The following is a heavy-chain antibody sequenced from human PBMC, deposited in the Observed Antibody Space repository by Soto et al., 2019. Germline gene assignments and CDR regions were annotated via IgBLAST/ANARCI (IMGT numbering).Heavy chain of an antibody. J-gene: IGHJ3*02. V-gene: IGHV1-18*04. Sequence: QVQLVQAGAEVKKPGASVKVSCKASGYTFTSYGLSWVRHAPGQGLAWMGWISADKGNTNYAQKLQGRVTMTTDTATSTAYMELRSLRSDDTAVYYCARDCSSTSCYTAVAFHIWGQGTRVTVSS. CDR1: GYTFTSYG. CDR3: ARDCSSTSCYTAVAFHI. D-gene: IGHD2-2*02. CDR2: ISADKGNT.